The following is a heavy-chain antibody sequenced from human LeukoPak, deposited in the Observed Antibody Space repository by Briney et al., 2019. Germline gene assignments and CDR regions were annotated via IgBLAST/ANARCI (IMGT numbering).Heavy chain of an antibody. D-gene: IGHD4-11*01. CDR2: ISNDGGGT. CDR1: GFIFNNYG. Sequence: QAGGSLRLSCAASGFIFNNYGLVWVRQALGKGLEWVSAISNDGGGTTYADFVKGQFSVSRDNSKNTLFLQMNSLRAEDTAVYYCARDPNSDYIGAFDMWGPGTMVTVSS. V-gene: IGHV3-23*01. J-gene: IGHJ3*02. CDR3: ARDPNSDYIGAFDM.